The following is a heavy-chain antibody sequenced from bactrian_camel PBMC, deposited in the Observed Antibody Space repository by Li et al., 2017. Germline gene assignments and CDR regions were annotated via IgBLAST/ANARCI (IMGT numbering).Heavy chain of an antibody. D-gene: IGHD5*01. Sequence: HVQLVESGGGSVQAGESLNLSCLATINSRSTYYLGWFRQSPGKVREFVAAVVEDGNTIYADPVKGRFTISRDSAKNTIYLQMSSLNAEDTAMYYCAAARVVWVPGILRAADVDYWGQGTQVTVS. CDR1: INSRSTYY. V-gene: IGHV3S53*01. CDR2: VVEDGNT. J-gene: IGHJ6*01. CDR3: AAARVVWVPGILRAADVDY.